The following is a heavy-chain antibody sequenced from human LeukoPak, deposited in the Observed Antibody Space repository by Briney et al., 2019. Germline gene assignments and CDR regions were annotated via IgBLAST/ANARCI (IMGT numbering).Heavy chain of an antibody. CDR1: GGSISSGSYD. J-gene: IGHJ5*02. CDR2: IYTSGST. D-gene: IGHD3-3*01. CDR3: AREVDFGVVPNWFDP. V-gene: IGHV4-61*02. Sequence: SETLSLTCTVSGGSISSGSYDWSWIRQPAGKGLEWIGRIYTSGSTNYNPSLKSRVTISVDTSKNQFSLKLSSVTAADTAVYYCAREVDFGVVPNWFDPWGQGTLVTVSS.